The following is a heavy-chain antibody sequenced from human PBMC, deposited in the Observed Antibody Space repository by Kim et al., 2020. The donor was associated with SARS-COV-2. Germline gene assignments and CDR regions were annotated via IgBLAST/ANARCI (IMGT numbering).Heavy chain of an antibody. D-gene: IGHD1-26*01. Sequence: ASVKVSCKASGYTFITYAISWVRQAPGQGLEWMGWISAYNGNTNNAQKLQGRVTMTTDTSTSTVYMELRSLRSDDTAVYYCARDRAVGATDYWGQGTLVTVSS. CDR2: ISAYNGNT. J-gene: IGHJ4*02. V-gene: IGHV1-18*01. CDR1: GYTFITYA. CDR3: ARDRAVGATDY.